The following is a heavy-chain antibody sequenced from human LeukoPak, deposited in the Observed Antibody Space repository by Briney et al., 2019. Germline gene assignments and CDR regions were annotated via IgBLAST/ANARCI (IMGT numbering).Heavy chain of an antibody. Sequence: SETLSLTCTVYGGSFSDYYLAWIRQPPGKGLEWIGEINHTGSTNYNPSLKSRVTISVDTSEDQFSLKLSSVTAADTAVYYCARVRGFGGGSGEVDYWGQGTLVTVSS. D-gene: IGHD6-19*01. J-gene: IGHJ4*02. CDR2: INHTGST. CDR1: GGSFSDYY. V-gene: IGHV4-34*01. CDR3: ARVRGFGGGSGEVDY.